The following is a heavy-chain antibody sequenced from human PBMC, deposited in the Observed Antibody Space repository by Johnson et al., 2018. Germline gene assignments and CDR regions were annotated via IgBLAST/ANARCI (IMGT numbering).Heavy chain of an antibody. CDR2: IGTAGDT. CDR3: ARGTWKDRALDI. CDR1: GFTFSRFD. J-gene: IGHJ3*02. Sequence: VQLVESGGGLVQPGGSLRLSCAASGFTFSRFDMHWVRQPPGKGLEWVSAIGTAGDTFYPGSVKDRFTISRDTAKNALYRQMNSLRAGDTAVYYCARGTWKDRALDIWGQGTMVHVSS. V-gene: IGHV3-13*01. D-gene: IGHD1-1*01.